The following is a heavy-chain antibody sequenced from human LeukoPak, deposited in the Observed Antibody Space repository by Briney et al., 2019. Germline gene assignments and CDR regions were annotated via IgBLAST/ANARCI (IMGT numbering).Heavy chain of an antibody. CDR2: IYTSGST. Sequence: SETLSLTCSVSVGSISSGSYYWSWIRQPAGKGLEWIGRIYTSGSTNYNPSLKSRVTISVHTSKNQFSLKLSSVTAADTAVYYCAGDSPVYYCSGGSCYFSYWGQGTLVTVSS. V-gene: IGHV4-61*02. J-gene: IGHJ4*02. CDR1: VGSISSGSYY. CDR3: AGDSPVYYCSGGSCYFSY. D-gene: IGHD2-15*01.